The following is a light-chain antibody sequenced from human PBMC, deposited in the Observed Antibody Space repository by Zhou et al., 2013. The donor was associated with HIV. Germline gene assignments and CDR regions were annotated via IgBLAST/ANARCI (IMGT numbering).Light chain of an antibody. CDR2: AAS. Sequence: DIQMTQSPPSLSASVGDRVTITCRASQGITNSLAWYQQKPGKAPKLLLYAASRLESGVPSRFSGSGSGTDYTLTVSSLQPGDFATYYCQQYGSSPITFGQGTRL. J-gene: IGKJ5*01. CDR1: QGITNS. CDR3: QQYGSSPIT. V-gene: IGKV1-NL1*01.